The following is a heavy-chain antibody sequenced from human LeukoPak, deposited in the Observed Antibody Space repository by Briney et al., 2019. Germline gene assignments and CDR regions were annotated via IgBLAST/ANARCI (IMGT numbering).Heavy chain of an antibody. CDR1: GGSISSYY. D-gene: IGHD1-1*01. CDR3: ARVGDWNDLVY. Sequence: PSETLSLTCTVSGGSISSYYWSWIRQPPGKGLEWIGYIYYSGSTNYNPSLKSRVAILVDTSKNQFSLKLSSVTAADTAVYYCARVGDWNDLVYWGQGILVTVSS. V-gene: IGHV4-59*01. J-gene: IGHJ4*02. CDR2: IYYSGST.